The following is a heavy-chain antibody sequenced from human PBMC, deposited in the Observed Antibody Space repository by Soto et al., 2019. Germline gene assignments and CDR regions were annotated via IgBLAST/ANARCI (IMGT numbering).Heavy chain of an antibody. D-gene: IGHD6-19*01. J-gene: IGHJ4*02. V-gene: IGHV4-59*01. CDR3: ARAGYSSGWRLDY. CDR2: IYYSGST. Sequence: QVQLQESGPGLVKPSETLSLTCTVSGGSISSYYWSWIRQPPGKGLEWIGYIYYSGSTNYNPSLKSRVTISVDTSKNQFSLKLSSVTAADTAVYYCARAGYSSGWRLDYWGQGTLVTVSS. CDR1: GGSISSYY.